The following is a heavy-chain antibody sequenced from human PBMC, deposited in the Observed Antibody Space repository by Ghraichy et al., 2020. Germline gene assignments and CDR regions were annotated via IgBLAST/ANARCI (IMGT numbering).Heavy chain of an antibody. CDR1: GGSFSGYY. CDR3: ASRQRLTQGYCSSTSCPNYYYYGMDV. CDR2: INHSGST. Sequence: SETLSLTCAVYGGSFSGYYWSWIRQPPGKGLEWIGEINHSGSTNYNPSLKSRVTISVDTSKNQFSLKLSSVTAADTAVYYCASRQRLTQGYCSSTSCPNYYYYGMDVWGQGTTVTVSS. V-gene: IGHV4-34*01. J-gene: IGHJ6*02. D-gene: IGHD2-2*01.